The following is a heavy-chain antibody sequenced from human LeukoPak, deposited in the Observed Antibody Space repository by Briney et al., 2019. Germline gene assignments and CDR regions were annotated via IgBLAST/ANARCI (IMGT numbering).Heavy chain of an antibody. V-gene: IGHV1-69*06. CDR3: ARGALYPPDAFDV. CDR1: GGTFSSYA. CDR2: IIPIFGTA. J-gene: IGHJ3*01. D-gene: IGHD3-3*01. Sequence: SVKVSCKASGGTFSSYAISWVRQAPGQGLEWMGGIIPIFGTANYAQKFQGRVTITADKSTSTAYMELSSLRSEDTAVYYCARGALYPPDAFDVWGQGTMVTVSS.